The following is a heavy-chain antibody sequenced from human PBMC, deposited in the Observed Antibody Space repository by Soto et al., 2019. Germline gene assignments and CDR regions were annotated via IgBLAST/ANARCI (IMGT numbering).Heavy chain of an antibody. CDR1: GYDFTTYG. D-gene: IGHD1-1*01. CDR2: ISAHNGNT. J-gene: IGHJ4*02. V-gene: IGHV1-18*01. Sequence: QVHLVQSGAEVKKPGASVKVSCKGSGYDFTTYGITWVRQAPGQGLEWMAWISAHNGNTDYAQKIQGRVTVTRDTSTSTAYMELRSLRSDDTAVYYCARGRYGDYWGQGALVTDSS. CDR3: ARGRYGDY.